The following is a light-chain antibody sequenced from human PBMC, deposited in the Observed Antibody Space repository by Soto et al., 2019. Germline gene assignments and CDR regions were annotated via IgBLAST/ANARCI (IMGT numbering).Light chain of an antibody. V-gene: IGLV1-51*01. Sequence: QSVLTQPPSVSAAPGQKVTISCSGSSSNIGNNYVFWYQQLPGTAPKLLIYDNDKPPSGIPARFSGSKSGTSATLGITGLRSGVEADYDCATWDRSLSVGVFGGGTQLTVL. J-gene: IGLJ2*01. CDR3: ATWDRSLSVGV. CDR1: SSNIGNNY. CDR2: DND.